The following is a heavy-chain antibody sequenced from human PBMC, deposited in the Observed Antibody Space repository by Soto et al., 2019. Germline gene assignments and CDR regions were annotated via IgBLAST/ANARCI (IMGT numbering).Heavy chain of an antibody. J-gene: IGHJ3*01. CDR3: VKEYCTGGTCFYAFDL. CDR1: GFIFSDYE. D-gene: IGHD2-8*02. Sequence: EAELVESGGGLVQPGGSLTLSCAASGFIFSDYEVDWVRQAPGRGPEWISYISDGGTTIYYAASVKGRFTISRDDAKKSLYLHMNNLIVDDTAIYFCVKEYCTGGTCFYAFDLWGKGIVVTVSS. CDR2: ISDGGTTI. V-gene: IGHV3-48*03.